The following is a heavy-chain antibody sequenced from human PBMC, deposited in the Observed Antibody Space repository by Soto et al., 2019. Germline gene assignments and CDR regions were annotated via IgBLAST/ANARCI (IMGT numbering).Heavy chain of an antibody. Sequence: ASVKVSCKASGYTRTGYYMHWVRQAPGQGLEWMGWINPNSGGTNYAQKCQGRVTMTRDTSISTAYMELSRLRSDDTAVYYCAREQMVVAATSTAWFDPWGQGTLVTVSS. V-gene: IGHV1-2*02. J-gene: IGHJ5*02. D-gene: IGHD2-15*01. CDR3: AREQMVVAATSTAWFDP. CDR2: INPNSGGT. CDR1: GYTRTGYY.